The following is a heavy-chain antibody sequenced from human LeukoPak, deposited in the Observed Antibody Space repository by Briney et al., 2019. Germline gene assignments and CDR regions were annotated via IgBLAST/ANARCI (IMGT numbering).Heavy chain of an antibody. V-gene: IGHV4-38-2*01. Sequence: SETLSLTCAVSGYSISSGYYWGWIRQPPGKGLEWIGSIYHSGSTYYNPSLMSRVTISVDTSKNQFSLKLSSVTAADTAVYYCARNSVGATAYWGQGTLVTVSS. CDR3: ARNSVGATAY. CDR1: GYSISSGYY. CDR2: IYHSGST. D-gene: IGHD1-26*01. J-gene: IGHJ4*02.